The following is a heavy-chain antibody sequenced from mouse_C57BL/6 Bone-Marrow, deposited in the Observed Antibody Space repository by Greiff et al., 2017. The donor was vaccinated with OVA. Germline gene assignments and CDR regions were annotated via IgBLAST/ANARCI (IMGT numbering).Heavy chain of an antibody. J-gene: IGHJ3*01. Sequence: VQLQQPGAELVKPGASVKLSCKASGYTFTSYWMHWVKQRPGQGLEWIGMIHPNSGSTNYNEKFKSKATLTVDKSSSTAYMQLSSLTSEDSAVYYCASDYYGSSLSWFAYWGQGTLVTVSA. CDR2: IHPNSGST. V-gene: IGHV1-64*01. D-gene: IGHD1-1*01. CDR1: GYTFTSYW. CDR3: ASDYYGSSLSWFAY.